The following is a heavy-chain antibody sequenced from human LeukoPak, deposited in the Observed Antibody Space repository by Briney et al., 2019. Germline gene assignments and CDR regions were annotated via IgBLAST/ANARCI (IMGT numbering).Heavy chain of an antibody. D-gene: IGHD6-13*01. CDR2: ISSGSSTR. J-gene: IGHJ4*02. CDR3: ARDRHGIAADY. V-gene: IGHV3-48*04. Sequence: GGSLRLSCAASGFTFSSYNMNWVRQAPGKGLEWVSYISSGSSTRYYADSVKGRFTISRDNAKNSLYLQMNSLRAEDTAVYYCARDRHGIAADYWGQGTLVTVSS. CDR1: GFTFSSYN.